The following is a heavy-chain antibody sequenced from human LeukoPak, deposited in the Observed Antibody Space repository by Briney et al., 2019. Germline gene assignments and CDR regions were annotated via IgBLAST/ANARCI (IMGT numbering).Heavy chain of an antibody. J-gene: IGHJ4*02. CDR2: ISGSGDNT. V-gene: IGHV3-23*01. Sequence: PGGSLRLSCAASGFTFSSYEMNWVRQAPGKGLEWVSCISGSGDNTYYPDSVRGRFTISRDNFKNTLYLQMDSLRAEDTAVYYCAKIPQVSIFGVPNFDDWGQGTLVTVSS. CDR3: AKIPQVSIFGVPNFDD. D-gene: IGHD3-3*01. CDR1: GFTFSSYE.